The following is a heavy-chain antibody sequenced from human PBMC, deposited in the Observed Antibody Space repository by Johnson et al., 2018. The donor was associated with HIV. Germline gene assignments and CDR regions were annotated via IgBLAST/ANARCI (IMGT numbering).Heavy chain of an antibody. CDR2: IYSGGST. J-gene: IGHJ3*02. D-gene: IGHD2-15*01. Sequence: VHLVESGGGVVQPGGSLRLSCAASGFTVSSNYMSWVRQAPGKGLEWVSVIYSGGSTYYADSVKGRFTISRENAKNSLYLQMNSLRAGDTDVYYCARANRGRNDAFDIWGQGTMVTVSS. V-gene: IGHV3-66*01. CDR1: GFTVSSNY. CDR3: ARANRGRNDAFDI.